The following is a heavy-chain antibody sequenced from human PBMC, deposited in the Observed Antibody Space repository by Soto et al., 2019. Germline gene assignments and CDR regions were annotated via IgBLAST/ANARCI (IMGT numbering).Heavy chain of an antibody. CDR3: ASLGGTSDY. D-gene: IGHD2-2*01. J-gene: IGHJ4*02. CDR2: IHSSGYT. Sequence: QVHLQESGPGLVKPSETLSLTCTVSGGSISSYYWNWIRQPAGKGLEWIGRIHSSGYTNYNSSLRSRVTMSVDSSKSQISLKMTSVTAADTAVYYCASLGGTSDYWAQGTLFPVSS. V-gene: IGHV4-4*07. CDR1: GGSISSYY.